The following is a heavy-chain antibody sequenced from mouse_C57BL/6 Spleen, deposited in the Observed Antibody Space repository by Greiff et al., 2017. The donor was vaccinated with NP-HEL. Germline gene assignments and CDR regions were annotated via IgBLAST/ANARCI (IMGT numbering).Heavy chain of an antibody. Sequence: EVQRVESGGGLVKPGGSLKLSCAASGFTFSSYAMSWVRQTPEKRLEWVATISDGGSYTYYPDNVKGRFTISRDNAKNNLYLQMSHLKSEDTAMYYCARDGYYYGIRRYYFDYWGQGTTLTVSS. CDR2: ISDGGSYT. CDR1: GFTFSSYA. D-gene: IGHD1-1*01. V-gene: IGHV5-4*01. J-gene: IGHJ2*01. CDR3: ARDGYYYGIRRYYFDY.